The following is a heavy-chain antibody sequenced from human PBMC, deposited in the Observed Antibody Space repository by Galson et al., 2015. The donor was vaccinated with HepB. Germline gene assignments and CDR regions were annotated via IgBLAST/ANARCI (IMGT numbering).Heavy chain of an antibody. CDR2: IMPVFAIV. CDR3: ARGMGDGNNLVRYYYYGLDV. J-gene: IGHJ6*02. V-gene: IGHV1-69*10. CDR1: GGSFSSFA. Sequence: SVKVSCKASGGSFSSFAISWVRQAPGQGLEWMGGIMPVFAIVNYAQKFQDRVTITADTSTRTTTAYMELSSLTSDDTAVYYCARGMGDGNNLVRYYYYGLDVWGQGTTATVSS. D-gene: IGHD5-24*01.